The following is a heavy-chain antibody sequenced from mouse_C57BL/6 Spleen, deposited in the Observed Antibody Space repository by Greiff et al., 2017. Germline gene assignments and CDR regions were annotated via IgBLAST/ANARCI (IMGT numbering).Heavy chain of an antibody. CDR1: GYTFTSYW. J-gene: IGHJ1*03. Sequence: QVQLQQPGAELVRPGSSVKLSCKASGYTFTSYWMDWVKQRPGQGLEWIGNIYPSDSETHYNQKFKDKATLTVDKSSSTAYMQLSSLTSEDSAVYYWARSADYSNSDVRGTGTTVTVSS. V-gene: IGHV1-61*01. CDR2: IYPSDSET. CDR3: ARSADYSNSDV. D-gene: IGHD2-5*01.